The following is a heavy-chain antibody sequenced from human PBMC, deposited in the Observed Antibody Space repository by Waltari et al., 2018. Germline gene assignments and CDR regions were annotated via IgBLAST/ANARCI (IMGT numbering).Heavy chain of an antibody. J-gene: IGHJ6*03. CDR3: ANEQWFGEYYSYMDV. Sequence: EVQLVEVGGGLVQPGRCLRLSCAASGFTFDDYAMNSGRQAPGKGLEWVSGSSCHSGSIGYADSVKGPFTISRDTAKNSLYLQITSLRAEDTALYYCANEQWFGEYYSYMDVWGKVTTVTVSS. CDR2: SSCHSGSI. D-gene: IGHD3-10*01. CDR1: GFTFDDYA. V-gene: IGHV3-9*01.